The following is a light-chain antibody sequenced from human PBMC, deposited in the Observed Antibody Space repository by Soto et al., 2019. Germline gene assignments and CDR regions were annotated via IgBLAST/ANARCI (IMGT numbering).Light chain of an antibody. CDR3: QQRSNWPIT. J-gene: IGKJ5*01. CDR2: DAS. V-gene: IGKV3-11*01. CDR1: QSVSNNY. Sequence: EIELPQSPDPLSLSPGESATGSCRASQSVSNNYLAWYQQKPGQAPRLLIYDASNRATGIPARFSGSGSGTDFTLTISSLEPEDFAVYYCQQRSNWPITFGQGTRLAIK.